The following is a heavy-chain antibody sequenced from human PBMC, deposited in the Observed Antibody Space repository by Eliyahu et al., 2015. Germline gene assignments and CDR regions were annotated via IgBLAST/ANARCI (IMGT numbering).Heavy chain of an antibody. CDR3: ARDSSGWYGAIDF. V-gene: IGHV4-59*02. CDR2: IYYSGST. CDR1: GVSVNTYY. J-gene: IGHJ4*02. D-gene: IGHD6-19*01. Sequence: QVQLQESLPGLVKPSXTLSLTCTVSGVSVNTYYWSWIRXPPGKGLXWIGYIYYSGSTNYNPSLKSRXTISVDTSKNQFSLKLNSVTAADTAVYYCARDSSGWYGAIDFWGQGTLVTVSS.